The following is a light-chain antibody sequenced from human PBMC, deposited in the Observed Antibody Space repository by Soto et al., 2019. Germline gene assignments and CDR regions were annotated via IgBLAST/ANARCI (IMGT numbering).Light chain of an antibody. CDR1: QSVSSSY. CDR3: QQYGSSPT. V-gene: IGKV3-20*01. Sequence: EIVLTQSPGTLSLSPGERATLSCRASQSVSSSYLAWYQQKPGQAPRLLIYGASSRATGIPDRFSGGGSGTDFTLTISRLEPEDFAVYYCQQYGSSPTFGQGTKVELK. CDR2: GAS. J-gene: IGKJ1*01.